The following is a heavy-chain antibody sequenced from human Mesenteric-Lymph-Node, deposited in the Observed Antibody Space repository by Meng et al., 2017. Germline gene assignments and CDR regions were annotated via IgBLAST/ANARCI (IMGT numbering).Heavy chain of an antibody. CDR1: GFTFYNYV. CDR3: ARERVGATIRGEYYYYGMDV. D-gene: IGHD1-26*01. V-gene: IGHV3-23*01. J-gene: IGHJ6*02. Sequence: GESLKISCAASGFTFYNYVMSWVRQAPGAGLQWVSTINGDGDMTYYADSVTGRFSISRDNSKNTLYLQMNSLRAEDTAVYYCARERVGATIRGEYYYYGMDVWGQGTTVTVSS. CDR2: INGDGDMT.